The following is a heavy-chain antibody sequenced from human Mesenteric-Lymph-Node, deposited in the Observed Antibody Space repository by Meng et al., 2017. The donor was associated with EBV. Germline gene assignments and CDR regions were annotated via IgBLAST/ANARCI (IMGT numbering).Heavy chain of an antibody. D-gene: IGHD5-18*01. CDR1: GGSFSCSF. CDR3: ARGGGYSYGQPQDL. Sequence: QLQLQQVGAGPLKPSAPLSLTCAVYGGSFSCSFWSWIRQTPGKGREWIGEINHSGSTNYTPSLPSRVTISVETSKNQFSLKLSSVTAADTAVYYCARGGGYSYGQPQDLWGQGTLVTVSS. J-gene: IGHJ4*02. V-gene: IGHV4-34*02. CDR2: INHSGST.